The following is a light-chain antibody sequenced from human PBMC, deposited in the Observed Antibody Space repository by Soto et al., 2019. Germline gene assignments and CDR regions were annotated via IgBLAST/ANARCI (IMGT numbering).Light chain of an antibody. J-gene: IGKJ1*01. CDR1: QSVSSN. V-gene: IGKV3-15*01. CDR3: QQYRT. Sequence: EKVMTQSPATLSVSPGERATLSCRASQSVSSNLAWYQQKPGQAPRLLIYGANTRATGIPARFSGSGSGTEFTLTISSLQPDDFATYYCQQYRTFGQGTKVDIK. CDR2: GAN.